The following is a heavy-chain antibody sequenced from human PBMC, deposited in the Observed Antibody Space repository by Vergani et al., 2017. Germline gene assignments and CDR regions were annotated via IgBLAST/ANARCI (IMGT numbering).Heavy chain of an antibody. Sequence: QVQLQESGPGLVKPSQTLSLTCTVSGGSISSGDYYWSWIRQPPGKGLEWIGYTYHSGSTNYNPSLKSRVTISVDTSKNQFYLKLRSVTAADTAVYYCAGDPRPYYDYGMDVGGQGTTVTVSS. V-gene: IGHV4-61*08. CDR2: TYHSGST. CDR1: GGSISSGDYY. J-gene: IGHJ6*02. CDR3: AGDPRPYYDYGMDV.